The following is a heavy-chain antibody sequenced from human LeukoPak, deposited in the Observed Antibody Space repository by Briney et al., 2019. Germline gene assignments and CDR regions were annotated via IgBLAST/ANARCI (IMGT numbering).Heavy chain of an antibody. V-gene: IGHV1-18*01. CDR3: AREITGTTSDAFDI. J-gene: IGHJ3*02. CDR1: GYTFTSYG. CDR2: ISAYNGNT. Sequence: ASAKVSCKASGYTFTSYGISWVRQAPGQGLEWMGWISAYNGNTNYAQKLQGRVTMTTDTSTSTAYMELRSLRSDDTAVYYCAREITGTTSDAFDIWGQGTMVTVAS. D-gene: IGHD1-7*01.